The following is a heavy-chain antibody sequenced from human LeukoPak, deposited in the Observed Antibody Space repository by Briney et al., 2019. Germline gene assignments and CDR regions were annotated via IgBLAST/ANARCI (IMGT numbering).Heavy chain of an antibody. V-gene: IGHV4-31*03. Sequence: SETLSLTCTVSGGSISGGGYYWSWIRQHPGKGLEWIGYIYYSGSTYYNPSLKSRVTISVDTSKNQFSLKLSSVTAADTAVYYCARGSPYYYDSSGYSFDYWGQGTLVTVSS. D-gene: IGHD3-22*01. CDR1: GGSISGGGYY. J-gene: IGHJ4*02. CDR2: IYYSGST. CDR3: ARGSPYYYDSSGYSFDY.